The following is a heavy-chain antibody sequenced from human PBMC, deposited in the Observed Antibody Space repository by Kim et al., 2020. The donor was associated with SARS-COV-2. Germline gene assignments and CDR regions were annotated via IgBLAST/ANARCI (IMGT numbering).Heavy chain of an antibody. J-gene: IGHJ6*02. CDR3: AREDNTSNGIVGATTYYYGMDV. CDR2: IYYSGST. D-gene: IGHD1-26*01. V-gene: IGHV4-39*07. Sequence: SETLSLICTVSGGSISSSSYYWGWIRQPPGKGLEWIGRIYYSGSTYYNPSLKSRVTISVDTSKNQFSLKLSSVTAADTAVYYCAREDNTSNGIVGATTYYYGMDVWDQGTTVTVSS. CDR1: GGSISSSSYY.